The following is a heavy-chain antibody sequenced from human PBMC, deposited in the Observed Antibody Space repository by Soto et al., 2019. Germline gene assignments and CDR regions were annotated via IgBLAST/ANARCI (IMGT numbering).Heavy chain of an antibody. J-gene: IGHJ6*03. CDR1: GFTFSNYG. CDR2: ISYDGNNE. D-gene: IGHD5-12*01. Sequence: QVQLVESGGGVVQPGRSLRLSCAASGFTFSNYGMHWVRQAPGKGLEWVAVISYDGNNEYYTDSVKGRFTISRDNSKNTLYLQMNSLRAEDTAVYYCAKEGGYVVATIDYYYMDVWGKGTTVTVSS. CDR3: AKEGGYVVATIDYYYMDV. V-gene: IGHV3-30*18.